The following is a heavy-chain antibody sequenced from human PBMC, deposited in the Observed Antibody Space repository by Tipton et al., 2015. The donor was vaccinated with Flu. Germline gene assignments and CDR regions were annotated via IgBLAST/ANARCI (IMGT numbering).Heavy chain of an antibody. V-gene: IGHV3-53*01. CDR2: IYSGGTT. CDR3: AREFYESARHYYYGMDV. D-gene: IGHD3-22*01. J-gene: IGHJ6*02. Sequence: SLRLSCAASGFTFSSYAMSWVRQAPGKGLEWVSIIYSGGTTYYADSVKGRFTISRDNSKNTLFLQMDSLRAEDTAVYYCAREFYESARHYYYGMDVWGQGTTVTVSS. CDR1: GFTFSSYA.